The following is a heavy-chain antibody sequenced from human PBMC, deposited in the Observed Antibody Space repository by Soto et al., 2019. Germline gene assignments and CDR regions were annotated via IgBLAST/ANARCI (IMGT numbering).Heavy chain of an antibody. CDR2: MNPNSGNT. CDR1: GYTFTSYD. D-gene: IGHD2-15*01. CDR3: ARDRTGWVVAATDFDY. Sequence: ASVKVSCKASGYTFTSYDINWVRQATGQGLEWMGWMNPNSGNTGYAQKFQGRVTMTRNTSISTAYMELSSLRSEDTAVYYCARDRTGWVVAATDFDYWGQGTTVTVSS. V-gene: IGHV1-8*01. J-gene: IGHJ4*03.